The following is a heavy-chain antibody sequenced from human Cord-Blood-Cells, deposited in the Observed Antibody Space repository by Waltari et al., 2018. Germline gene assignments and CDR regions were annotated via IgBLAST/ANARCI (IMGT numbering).Heavy chain of an antibody. CDR2: INPNSGGT. CDR1: GYTFTGYY. J-gene: IGHJ3*02. V-gene: IGHV1-2*02. D-gene: IGHD3-22*01. Sequence: QVQLVQSGAEVKKPGASVKVSCKASGYTFTGYYMHWVRQAHGQGLEWMGWINPNSGGTNYAQKFQGRVTMTRDTSISTAYMELSRLRSDDTAVYYCARDPFDSSGYYGAFDIWGQGTMVTVSS. CDR3: ARDPFDSSGYYGAFDI.